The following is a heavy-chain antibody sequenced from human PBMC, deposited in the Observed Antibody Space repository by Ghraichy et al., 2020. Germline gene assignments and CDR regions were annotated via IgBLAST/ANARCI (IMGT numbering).Heavy chain of an antibody. D-gene: IGHD2-15*01. CDR1: DGSINSYY. CDR3: ARAGDCSGGSCYSCDY. V-gene: IGHV4-59*01. CDR2: IYYSGRA. Sequence: SETLSLTCIVSDGSINSYYWNWIWKCQGKGKEWIGYIYYSGRASSNPSLTSRVTMSVATSKTQFSLKLTSVTAADTAVSYCARAGDCSGGSCYSCDYWGQGILVTVSS. J-gene: IGHJ4*02.